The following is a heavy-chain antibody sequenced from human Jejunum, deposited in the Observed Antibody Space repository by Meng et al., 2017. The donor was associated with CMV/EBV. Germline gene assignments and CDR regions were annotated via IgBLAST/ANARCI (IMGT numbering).Heavy chain of an antibody. V-gene: IGHV1-69*02. CDR3: ALLLDTVKVKRDY. D-gene: IGHD5-18*01. Sequence: ASGGTFSDYIISWVRQAPGQGLEWMGRIIPILGIPNYPQKFQGRVTITADKSTSTAYMELSSLTSEDTAVYYCALLLDTVKVKRDYWGQGTLVTVSS. J-gene: IGHJ4*02. CDR1: GGTFSDYI. CDR2: IIPILGIP.